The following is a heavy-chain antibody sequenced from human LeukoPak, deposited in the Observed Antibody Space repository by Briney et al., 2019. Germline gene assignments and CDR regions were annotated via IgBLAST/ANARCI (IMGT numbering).Heavy chain of an antibody. Sequence: GGSLRLSCAASGFTFSSYEMNWVRQAPGKGLEWVAFIRYDGSNKYYADSVKGRFTISRDNSKNTLYLQMNSLRAEDTAVYYCAKDQHDYADYWGQGTLVTVSS. CDR1: GFTFSSYE. J-gene: IGHJ4*02. CDR3: AKDQHDYADY. CDR2: IRYDGSNK. D-gene: IGHD2-21*01. V-gene: IGHV3-30*02.